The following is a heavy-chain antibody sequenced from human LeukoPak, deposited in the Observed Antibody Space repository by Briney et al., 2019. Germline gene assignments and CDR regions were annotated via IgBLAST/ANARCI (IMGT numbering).Heavy chain of an antibody. Sequence: SQTLSLTCTVSGGSISSGDYYWSWIRRPPGKGLEWIGYIYYSGSTYYNPSLKSRITISVDTSKNQFSLSLSSVTAADTAVYYCASEAAYSSTWYYFDYWGQGTLVTVSS. CDR1: GGSISSGDYY. D-gene: IGHD6-13*01. CDR3: ASEAAYSSTWYYFDY. V-gene: IGHV4-30-4*08. CDR2: IYYSGST. J-gene: IGHJ4*02.